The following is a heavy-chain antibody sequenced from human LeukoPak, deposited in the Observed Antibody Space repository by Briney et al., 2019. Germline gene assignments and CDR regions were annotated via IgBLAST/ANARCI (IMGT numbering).Heavy chain of an antibody. Sequence: GGSLRLSCSASGFTFRSYAMHWVRQAPGKGLEYVSAISGNGDSTYYADSLKGRFTISRDNSKNTVYLQMNSLRPEDTAVYYCARDGGRATIVRGIIIMSVGDFWGQGALVTVST. CDR2: ISGNGDST. J-gene: IGHJ4*02. CDR3: ARDGGRATIVRGIIIMSVGDF. D-gene: IGHD3-10*01. V-gene: IGHV3-64*04. CDR1: GFTFRSYA.